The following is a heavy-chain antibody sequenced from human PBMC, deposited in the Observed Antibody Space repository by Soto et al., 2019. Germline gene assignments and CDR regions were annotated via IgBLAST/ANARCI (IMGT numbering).Heavy chain of an antibody. CDR2: ILYSGTT. Sequence: PSETLSLTCTVSGDSIKRDDYYWSWIRQPPGKGLEWIGYILYSGTTYYNPSLKSRLIISLDTSKNQFSLNLTSVTAADTAVYYCAIDGGPLYYGMDFWGQGTPVTVSS. CDR3: AIDGGPLYYGMDF. CDR1: GDSIKRDDYY. D-gene: IGHD3-10*01. V-gene: IGHV4-30-4*01. J-gene: IGHJ6*02.